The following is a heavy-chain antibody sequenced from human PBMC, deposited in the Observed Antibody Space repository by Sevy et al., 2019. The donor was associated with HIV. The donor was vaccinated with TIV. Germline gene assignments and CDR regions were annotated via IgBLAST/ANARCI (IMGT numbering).Heavy chain of an antibody. Sequence: GGSLRLSCAASGFTFSDHYMEWVRQAPGKGLEWVGRTRNKADGYTTECAASGKGRFTISRDDSENSLYLQMNSLKTEDTDVYYCSTHAGIAAAGRVFDYWGQRALVTVSS. V-gene: IGHV3-72*01. CDR2: TRNKADGYTT. CDR1: GFTFSDHY. D-gene: IGHD6-13*01. J-gene: IGHJ4*02. CDR3: STHAGIAAAGRVFDY.